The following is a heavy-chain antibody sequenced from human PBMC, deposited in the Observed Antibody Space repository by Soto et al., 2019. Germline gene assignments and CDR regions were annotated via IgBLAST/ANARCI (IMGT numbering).Heavy chain of an antibody. V-gene: IGHV4-34*01. J-gene: IGHJ4*02. CDR1: GGSFSGYY. CDR2: INHSGST. CDR3: ARGLRIDY. D-gene: IGHD4-17*01. Sequence: QVQLQQWGAGLLKPSETLSLTCAVYGGSFSGYYWSWIRQPPGKGLEWIGEINHSGSTNYNPSLNSRVTISVDTSKNQFSLKLSSVTAAYTAVYYCARGLRIDYWGQGTLVTVSS.